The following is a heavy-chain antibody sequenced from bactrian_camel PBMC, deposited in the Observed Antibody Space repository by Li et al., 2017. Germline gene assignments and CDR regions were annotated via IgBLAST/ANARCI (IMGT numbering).Heavy chain of an antibody. CDR3: AATRGPLPVRLAFEEDRYNY. V-gene: IGHV3S55*01. CDR1: GFTAYSCA. CDR2: ISFDGRA. Sequence: HVQLVESGGGSVQAGGSLRLSCTAPGFTAYSCAIDWYRQAAGKRREWVSTISFDGRALYADSVKGRFTISKDVTNDTVYLQMDSLKAEDTATYYCAATRGPLPVRLAFEEDRYNYWGQGTQVTVS. J-gene: IGHJ4*01. D-gene: IGHD1*01.